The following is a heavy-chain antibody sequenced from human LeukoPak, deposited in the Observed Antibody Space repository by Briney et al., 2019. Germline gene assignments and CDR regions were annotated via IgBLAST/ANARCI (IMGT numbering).Heavy chain of an antibody. D-gene: IGHD1-26*01. CDR3: AEGSRRVGWFDP. CDR1: GYSIGSGYY. J-gene: IGHJ5*02. V-gene: IGHV4-38-2*01. CDR2: IYHSGST. Sequence: KPSETLSLTCAVSGYSIGSGYYWGWIRQPPGKGLEWIGSIYHSGSTYYNPSLKSRVTISVDTSKNQFSLKLSSVTAADTAVYYCAEGSRRVGWFDPWGRGTLVTVSS.